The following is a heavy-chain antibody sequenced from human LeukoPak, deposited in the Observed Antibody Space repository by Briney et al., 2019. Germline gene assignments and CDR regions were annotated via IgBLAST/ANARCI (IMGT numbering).Heavy chain of an antibody. CDR2: IYYSGST. CDR1: GGSISSYY. Sequence: SETLSLTCTVAGGSISSYYWSWIRQPPGRGLEWIGYIYYSGSTYYNPSLKSRVTISVDRSKNQFSLKLSSVTAADTAVYYCARDLYDSSGYYKGVDYWGQGTLVTVSS. J-gene: IGHJ4*02. CDR3: ARDLYDSSGYYKGVDY. V-gene: IGHV4-59*12. D-gene: IGHD3-22*01.